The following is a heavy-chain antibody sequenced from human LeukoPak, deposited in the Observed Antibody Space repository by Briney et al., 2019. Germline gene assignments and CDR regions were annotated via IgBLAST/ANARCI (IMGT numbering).Heavy chain of an antibody. V-gene: IGHV1-46*01. Sequence: ASVKVSCKASGYTFTSYYMHWVRQAPGQGLEWMGIINPSGGSTSYAQKFQGRVTMTRDTSISTAYMELSRLRSDDTAVYYCARDTSPPSLFGFDYWGQGTLVTVSS. J-gene: IGHJ4*02. D-gene: IGHD3-3*01. CDR3: ARDTSPPSLFGFDY. CDR1: GYTFTSYY. CDR2: INPSGGST.